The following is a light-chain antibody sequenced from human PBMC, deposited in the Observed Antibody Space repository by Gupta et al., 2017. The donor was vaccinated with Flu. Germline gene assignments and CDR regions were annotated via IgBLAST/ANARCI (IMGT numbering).Light chain of an antibody. CDR3: QQYVGSPPWT. CDR1: QSFSSNL. Sequence: EVVLTQSPATLSLSPGERATLSCGASQSFSSNLLAWYQQKPGLAPRLLIYDAFNRTAGTPDRFSGSGSGTDXTLTISXLEPEDFAVYYCQQYVGSPPWTFGXGTKLEI. J-gene: IGKJ2*02. CDR2: DAF. V-gene: IGKV3D-20*01.